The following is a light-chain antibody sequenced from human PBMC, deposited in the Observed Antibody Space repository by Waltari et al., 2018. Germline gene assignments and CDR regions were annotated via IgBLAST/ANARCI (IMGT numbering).Light chain of an antibody. J-gene: IGKJ4*01. CDR3: QQGYSYPLT. Sequence: DIQMTQSPSSLSASVGDTVTITCQASQGIGNNLIWYQQKPGKAPQLLIYRASSLQSGLPSRFSGSGSGTDFTLTISSLKPEDFATYYCQQGYSYPLTFGGGTKVEIK. CDR2: RAS. V-gene: IGKV1-39*01. CDR1: QGIGNN.